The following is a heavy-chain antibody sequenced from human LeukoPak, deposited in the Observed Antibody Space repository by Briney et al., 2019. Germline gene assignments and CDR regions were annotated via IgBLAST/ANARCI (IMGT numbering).Heavy chain of an antibody. CDR3: ATNPLYYDILTGTIFDY. Sequence: GRSLRLSCAASGFTFSSYAMHWVRQAPGKWLERVAVISYDGSNKYYADSVKDRFTISRDNSKNTLYLQMNSLRAEDTAVYYCATNPLYYDILTGTIFDYWGQGTLVTVSS. CDR1: GFTFSSYA. V-gene: IGHV3-30*04. CDR2: ISYDGSNK. D-gene: IGHD3-9*01. J-gene: IGHJ4*02.